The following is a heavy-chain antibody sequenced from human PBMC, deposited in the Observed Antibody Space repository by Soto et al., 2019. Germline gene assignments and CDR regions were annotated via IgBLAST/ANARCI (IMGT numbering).Heavy chain of an antibody. V-gene: IGHV4-30-4*01. CDR2: IHYTGST. D-gene: IGHD2-2*01. CDR1: GGSISSGDYY. Sequence: QVQLQESGPGLVKPSQTLSLTCTVSGGSISSGDYYWSWIRQPPGKGLEWIGYIHYTGSTYYNPSLKTRVTISVDTSKNQFSLKLNSVTAADTAVYYCVREEMAAMGVDYWCQGTLVTVSS. J-gene: IGHJ4*02. CDR3: VREEMAAMGVDY.